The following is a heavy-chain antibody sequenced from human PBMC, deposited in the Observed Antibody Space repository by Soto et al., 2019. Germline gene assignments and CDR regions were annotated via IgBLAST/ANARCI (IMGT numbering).Heavy chain of an antibody. V-gene: IGHV3-30-3*01. D-gene: IGHD2-2*01. J-gene: IGHJ4*02. CDR3: ARDTDIVVVPADQIVYYFDY. CDR1: GFTFSSYA. Sequence: GGSLRLSCAASGFTFSSYAMHWVRQAPGKGLEWVAVISYDGSNKYYADSVKGRFTISRDNSKNTLYLQMNSLRAEDTAVYYCARDTDIVVVPADQIVYYFDYWGQGTLVTVSS. CDR2: ISYDGSNK.